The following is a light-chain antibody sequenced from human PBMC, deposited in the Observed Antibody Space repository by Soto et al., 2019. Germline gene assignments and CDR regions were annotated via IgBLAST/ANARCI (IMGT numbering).Light chain of an antibody. CDR3: QQSYSTPLT. CDR2: AAS. J-gene: IGKJ4*01. V-gene: IGKV1-39*01. CDR1: QSISSY. Sequence: DIQLTQSPSSLSASVGDIVTITCRASQSISSYLNWYQQKPWKAPKLLIYAASSLQSGVPSRFSGSGSGTDFTLTISSLQPEDVATYYCQQSYSTPLTFGGGTTVEIK.